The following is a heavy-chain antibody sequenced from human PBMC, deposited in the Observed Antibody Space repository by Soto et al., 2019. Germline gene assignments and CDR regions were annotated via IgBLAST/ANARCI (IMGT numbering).Heavy chain of an antibody. J-gene: IGHJ5*02. D-gene: IGHD1-26*01. Sequence: QVQLQESGPGLVKPSETLSLTCSVSGGSVSSGTYYWSWIRQPPGKGLEWIGCIHSTGSTSYSPSLKSRVTISADTSKNQFYLKMTSGTAADTAVYYCARHRVPGGSWGQGTLVTVSS. CDR1: GGSVSSGTYY. CDR3: ARHRVPGGS. CDR2: IHSTGST. V-gene: IGHV4-61*01.